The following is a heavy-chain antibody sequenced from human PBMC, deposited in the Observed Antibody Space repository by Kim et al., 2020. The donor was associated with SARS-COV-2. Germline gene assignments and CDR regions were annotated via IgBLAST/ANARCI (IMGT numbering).Heavy chain of an antibody. V-gene: IGHV6-1*01. CDR3: ASRGMDV. CDR2: SNWDK. Sequence: SNWDKDYAGTVKSRITIDPDTSKNQFSLQLNSVTPEDTAVYYCASRGMDVWGQGTTVTVSS. J-gene: IGHJ6*02.